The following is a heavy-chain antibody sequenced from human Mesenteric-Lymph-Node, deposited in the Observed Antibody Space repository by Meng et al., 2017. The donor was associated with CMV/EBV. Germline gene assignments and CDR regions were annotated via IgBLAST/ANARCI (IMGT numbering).Heavy chain of an antibody. D-gene: IGHD6-6*01. CDR2: IYHSGST. J-gene: IGHJ4*02. V-gene: IGHV4-4*02. CDR3: AGKAARPYYFDY. CDR1: GGAISSINW. Sequence: CAVSGGAISSINWWSWVRQPPGKGLEWIGEIYHSGSTNYNPSLKSRVTISVDKSKNQFSLKLSSVTAADTAVYYCAGKAARPYYFDYWGQGTLVTVSS.